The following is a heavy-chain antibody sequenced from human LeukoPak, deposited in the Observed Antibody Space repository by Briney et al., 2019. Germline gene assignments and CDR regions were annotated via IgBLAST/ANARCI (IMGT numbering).Heavy chain of an antibody. CDR3: AIDYGDYVRGFDY. CDR2: ISGSGGST. J-gene: IGHJ4*02. D-gene: IGHD4-17*01. V-gene: IGHV3-23*01. Sequence: PGGSLRLSCAASGFTFSSYAMSWVRQAPGKGLEWVSAISGSGGSTYYADSMKGRFTISRDNAKNSLYLQMNSLRAEDTAVYYCAIDYGDYVRGFDYCGQGTLVTVSS. CDR1: GFTFSSYA.